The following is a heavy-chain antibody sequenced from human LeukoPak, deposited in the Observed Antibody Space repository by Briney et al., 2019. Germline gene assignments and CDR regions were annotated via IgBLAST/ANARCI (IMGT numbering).Heavy chain of an antibody. Sequence: GASVKVSCKASGYTFTSYYMHWVRQAPGQGLEWMGIINPSGGSTSYAQKFQGRVTMTRDTSTSTVYMELSSLRSEDTAVYYCARGPRDSAGDFDSQDFDYWGQGTLVTVSS. CDR3: ARGPRDSAGDFDSQDFDY. CDR2: INPSGGST. CDR1: GYTFTSYY. V-gene: IGHV1-46*01. D-gene: IGHD3-9*01. J-gene: IGHJ4*02.